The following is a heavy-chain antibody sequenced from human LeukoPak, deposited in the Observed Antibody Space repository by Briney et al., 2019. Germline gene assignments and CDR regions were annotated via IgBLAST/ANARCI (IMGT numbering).Heavy chain of an antibody. CDR2: ISSSSSYI. CDR3: ARGPRRSADAFDI. Sequence: GGSLRLSCAASGFTFSSYSMNWVRQAPGKGLEWVSSISSSSSYIYYADSVKGRFTISRDNAKNSLYLQMNSLRAEDTAVYYCARGPRRSADAFDIWGQGTMVTVSS. CDR1: GFTFSSYS. V-gene: IGHV3-21*01. J-gene: IGHJ3*02.